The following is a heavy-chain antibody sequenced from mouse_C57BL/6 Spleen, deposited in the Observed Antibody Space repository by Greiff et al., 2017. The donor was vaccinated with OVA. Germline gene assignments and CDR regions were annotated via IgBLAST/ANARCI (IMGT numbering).Heavy chain of an antibody. D-gene: IGHD1-1*01. CDR3: ARSSSRYWYFDV. CDR1: GYTFTSYW. V-gene: IGHV1-69*01. Sequence: QVQLQQPGAELVMPGASVKLSCKASGYTFTSYWMHWVKQRPGQGLEWIGEIDPSDSYTNYNQKFKGKSTLTVDKSSSTAYMQLSSLTSEDSAVYYCARSSSRYWYFDVWGTGTTVTVAS. J-gene: IGHJ1*03. CDR2: IDPSDSYT.